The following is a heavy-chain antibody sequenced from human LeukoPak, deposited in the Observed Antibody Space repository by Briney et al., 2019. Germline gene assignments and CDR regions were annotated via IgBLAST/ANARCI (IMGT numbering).Heavy chain of an antibody. Sequence: GGSLRLSCAASGFTFSSYAIHWVRQAPGKGLEWVAVIAYDGGNKYYADSVKGRFTISRDNSKNTLFLQMNSLRAEDTAVYYCARDSSPWYYYDRSGSNGFDPWGQGTLVAVSS. J-gene: IGHJ5*02. V-gene: IGHV3-30-3*01. CDR2: IAYDGGNK. CDR3: ARDSSPWYYYDRSGSNGFDP. D-gene: IGHD3-22*01. CDR1: GFTFSSYA.